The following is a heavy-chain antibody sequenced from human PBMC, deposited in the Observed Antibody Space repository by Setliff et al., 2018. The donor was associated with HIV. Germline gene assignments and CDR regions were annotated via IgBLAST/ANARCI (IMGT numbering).Heavy chain of an antibody. Sequence: SETLSLTCTVSGGSVSNYYWTWIRQSAGKGLEWIGHINTSGSTKYDPSLKSRLTMSVDSSGNQFSLTLTSVTAADTAIYYCARTYSSNWYIDYWGQGTLVTVSS. D-gene: IGHD6-13*01. V-gene: IGHV4-4*07. CDR3: ARTYSSNWYIDY. CDR2: INTSGST. CDR1: GGSVSNYY. J-gene: IGHJ4*02.